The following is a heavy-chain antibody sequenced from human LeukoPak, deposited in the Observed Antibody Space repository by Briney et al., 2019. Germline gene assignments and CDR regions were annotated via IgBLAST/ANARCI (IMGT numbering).Heavy chain of an antibody. D-gene: IGHD3-16*01. CDR1: GYTFTDYY. CDR3: ARDIWNLRLIYY. CDR2: INPNSGDT. Sequence: ASVKVSCKASGYTFTDYYLQWVRQAPGQGLEWMGWINPNSGDTKYAQNFQGRVTMTGATSISTGYMELSGLTSDDTAVYYCARDIWNLRLIYYWGQGTLVTVSS. J-gene: IGHJ4*02. V-gene: IGHV1-2*02.